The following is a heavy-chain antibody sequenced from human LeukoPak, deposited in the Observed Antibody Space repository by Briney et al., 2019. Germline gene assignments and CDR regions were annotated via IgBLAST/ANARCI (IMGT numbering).Heavy chain of an antibody. J-gene: IGHJ4*02. CDR1: GGSISSYY. D-gene: IGHD6-13*01. CDR2: IYYSGST. V-gene: IGHV4-59*08. CDR3: ARHPGEQQPFDY. Sequence: PSKTLSLTCTVSGGSISSYYWSWIRQPPGKGLEWIGYIYYSGSTNYNPSLESRVTISVDTSKNQFSLKLSSVTAADTAVYYCARHPGEQQPFDYWGQGTLVTVSS.